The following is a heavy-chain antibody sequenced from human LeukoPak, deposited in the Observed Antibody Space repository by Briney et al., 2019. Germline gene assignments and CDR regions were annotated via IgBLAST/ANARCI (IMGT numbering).Heavy chain of an antibody. CDR1: GFTFSSYW. CDR2: IKQDGSEK. J-gene: IGHJ4*02. Sequence: GGSLRLSCAASGFTFSSYWLSWVRQAPRKGLDWVANIKQDGSEKYYVDSVKGRFTISRDNSKNMLYLQMNSLTAEDTAIYYCARRLLSGGVTDFFDYWGRGSLVTVAS. V-gene: IGHV3-7*05. D-gene: IGHD2-8*02. CDR3: ARRLLSGGVTDFFDY.